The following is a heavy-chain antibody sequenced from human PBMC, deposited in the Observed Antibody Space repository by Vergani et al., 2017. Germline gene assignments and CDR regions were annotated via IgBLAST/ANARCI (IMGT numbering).Heavy chain of an antibody. CDR3: AKDLRSARGVSIYYCYYCMDV. V-gene: IGHV3-43*01. CDR2: ISWDGGST. D-gene: IGHD3-10*01. CDR1: GFTFDDYT. J-gene: IGHJ6*02. Sequence: EVQLVESGGVVVQPGGSLRLSCAASGFTFDDYTMHWVRQAPGKGLEWVSLISWDGGSTYYADSVKGRFTISRDNSKNSRYLQMYSLRTEDTALYYCAKDLRSARGVSIYYCYYCMDVWGQGTTVTVSS.